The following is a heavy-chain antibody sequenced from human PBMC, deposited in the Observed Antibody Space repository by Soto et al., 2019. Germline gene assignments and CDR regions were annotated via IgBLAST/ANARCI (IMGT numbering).Heavy chain of an antibody. CDR2: IIPIFGTA. V-gene: IGHV1-69*01. CDR3: ARDGSGSRSRASPVDV. CDR1: GDTFSSYA. J-gene: IGHJ6*02. Sequence: QVQLVQSGAEVKKPGSSVKVSCKASGDTFSSYAISWVRQAPGQGLEWMGGIIPIFGTAIYAQKFQGRVTITADEFTSPAYMELSSLRSEDQAVYYCARDGSGSRSRASPVDVWGQGTTVTVSS. D-gene: IGHD3-22*01.